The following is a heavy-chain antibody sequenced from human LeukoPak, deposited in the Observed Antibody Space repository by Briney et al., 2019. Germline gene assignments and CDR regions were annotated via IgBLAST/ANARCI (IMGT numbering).Heavy chain of an antibody. V-gene: IGHV3-11*06. CDR2: MSSSGDYT. CDR3: ARDSGYGLDV. J-gene: IGHJ6*02. Sequence: EWFSYMSSSGDYTNYADSVKGRFTISRDNAKNSLHLQMNSLRAEDTAVYYCARDSGYGLDVWGQGTTVTVSS.